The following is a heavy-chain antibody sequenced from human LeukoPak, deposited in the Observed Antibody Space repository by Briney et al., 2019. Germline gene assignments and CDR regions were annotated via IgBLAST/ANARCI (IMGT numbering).Heavy chain of an antibody. CDR2: ITQTGGTI. CDR1: GFTFSSYR. V-gene: IGHV3-48*04. D-gene: IGHD1-7*01. J-gene: IGHJ4*02. CDR3: ARVNYVSSGWGAPFDC. Sequence: GSLRLSCAASGFTFSSYRMSWVRQTPGKGLGWLSYITQTGGTIYYADSVKGRFTISRDNAKNSLYLQINSLRAEDTAIYYCARVNYVSSGWGAPFDCWGQGTLVTVSS.